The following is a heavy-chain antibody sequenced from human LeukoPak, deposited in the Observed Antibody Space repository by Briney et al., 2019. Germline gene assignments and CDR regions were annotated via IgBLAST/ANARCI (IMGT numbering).Heavy chain of an antibody. CDR1: GFIFSKYW. V-gene: IGHV3-7*03. Sequence: GGSLRLSCAASGFIFSKYWMIWVRQAPGKGLEWVANIKEDGSEKYYVDSVKGRFTISRDNAKNSLYVQMNNLRAEDTAVYYCAKDTPRGYNYGYFDYWGQGTLVTVSS. CDR2: IKEDGSEK. J-gene: IGHJ4*02. CDR3: AKDTPRGYNYGYFDY. D-gene: IGHD5-18*01.